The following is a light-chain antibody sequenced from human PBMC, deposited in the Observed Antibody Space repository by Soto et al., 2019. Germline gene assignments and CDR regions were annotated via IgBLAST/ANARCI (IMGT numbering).Light chain of an antibody. V-gene: IGLV2-14*01. CDR3: TSYTSISLYV. CDR1: SSDVGGYNY. J-gene: IGLJ1*01. CDR2: EVS. Sequence: QSALTQPASVSGSPGQSITISCTGTSSDVGGYNYVSWYQQHPGKAPKLMIYEVSNRPSGVSNRFSGSKSGNTASLTISGLQAVDEVDYYCTSYTSISLYVFGTGTKVTVL.